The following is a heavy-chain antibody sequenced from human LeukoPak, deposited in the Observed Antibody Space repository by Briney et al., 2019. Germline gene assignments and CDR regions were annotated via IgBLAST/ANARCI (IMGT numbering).Heavy chain of an antibody. Sequence: PSETLSLTCAVSGGSISSSNWWSWVRQPPGKGLEWIGEIYHSGSTNYNPSLKSRVTISVDTSKNQFSLKLSSVTAADTAVYYCARAGYSSTWYSRYFDLWGRGTLVTVSS. CDR2: IYHSGST. D-gene: IGHD6-13*01. CDR1: GGSISSSNW. CDR3: ARAGYSSTWYSRYFDL. J-gene: IGHJ2*01. V-gene: IGHV4-4*02.